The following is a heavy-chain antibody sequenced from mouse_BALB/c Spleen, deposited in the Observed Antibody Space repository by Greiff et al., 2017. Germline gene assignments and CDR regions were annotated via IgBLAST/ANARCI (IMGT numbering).Heavy chain of an antibody. V-gene: IGHV5-12-1*01. CDR3: ARPDGNYWYFDV. Sequence: EVQLVESGGGLVKPGGSLKLSCAASGFAFSSYDMSWVRQTPEKRLEWVAYISSGGGSTYYPDTVKGRFTISRDNAKNTLYLQMSSLKSEDTAMYYCARPDGNYWYFDVWGAGTTGTVSS. J-gene: IGHJ1*01. D-gene: IGHD2-1*01. CDR1: GFAFSSYD. CDR2: ISSGGGST.